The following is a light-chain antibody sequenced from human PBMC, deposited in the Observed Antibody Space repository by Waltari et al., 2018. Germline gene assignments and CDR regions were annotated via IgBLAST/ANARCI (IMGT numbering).Light chain of an antibody. CDR1: SSNIGSNT. Sequence: QSVLTQPPSASGTPGQRVPIPCSGSSSNIGSNTENWSQQLPGTAPKLLIYSNNQRPSGVPDRFSGSKSGTSASLAISGLQSEDEADYYCAAWDDSLNGLVVFGGGTKLTVL. V-gene: IGLV1-44*01. CDR3: AAWDDSLNGLVV. J-gene: IGLJ2*01. CDR2: SNN.